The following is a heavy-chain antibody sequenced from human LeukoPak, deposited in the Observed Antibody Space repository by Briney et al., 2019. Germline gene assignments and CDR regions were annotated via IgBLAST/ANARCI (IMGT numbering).Heavy chain of an antibody. J-gene: IGHJ3*02. Sequence: GGSLRLSCAASGFTFSAYSMIWVRQAPGKGLEWVSYSSTTGNTIHYTDSVKGRFTVFRDNAKNSLFLQMNSLRDEDTAVYYCARRGGGGRSDALDIWGQGTMVTVSS. CDR1: GFTFSAYS. CDR3: ARRGGGGRSDALDI. CDR2: SSTTGNTI. V-gene: IGHV3-48*02. D-gene: IGHD2-21*01.